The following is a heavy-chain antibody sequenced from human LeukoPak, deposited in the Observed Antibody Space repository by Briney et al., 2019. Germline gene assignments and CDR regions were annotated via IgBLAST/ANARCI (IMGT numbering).Heavy chain of an antibody. D-gene: IGHD6-19*01. Sequence: GVLRLSCAASGFTFSSYAMHWVRQAPGKGLEYVSAISSNGGSTYYANSVKGRFTISRDNSKNTLYLQMGSLRAEDMAVYYCARGTTGYSSGWWEYNWFDPWGQGTLVTVSS. J-gene: IGHJ5*02. CDR1: GFTFSSYA. CDR3: ARGTTGYSSGWWEYNWFDP. CDR2: ISSNGGST. V-gene: IGHV3-64*01.